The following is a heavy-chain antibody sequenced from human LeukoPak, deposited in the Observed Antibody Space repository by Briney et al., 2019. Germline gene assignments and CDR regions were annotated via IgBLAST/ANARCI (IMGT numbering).Heavy chain of an antibody. CDR1: GFTFSSYS. J-gene: IGHJ3*02. V-gene: IGHV3-21*01. Sequence: GGSLRLSCAASGFTFSSYSMNWVRQAPGKGLEWVSSISSSSSYIYYADSVKGRFTISRDNAKNSLYLQMNRLRAEDTAVYYCAREGIAAAADAFDIWGQGTMVTVSS. D-gene: IGHD6-13*01. CDR3: AREGIAAAADAFDI. CDR2: ISSSSSYI.